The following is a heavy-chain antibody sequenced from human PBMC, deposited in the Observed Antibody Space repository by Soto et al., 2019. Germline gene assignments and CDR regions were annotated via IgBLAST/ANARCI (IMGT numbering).Heavy chain of an antibody. CDR3: VEPGAYWTR. D-gene: IGHD1-1*01. CDR2: IIVNGST. V-gene: IGHV3-23*01. CDR1: GFRFSNYA. Sequence: EVQLLEPGGGLAQPGGSLRLSCAASGFRFSNYAMTWVRQAPGKGLEWVSSIIVNGSTYYADYVMGRFTISRDNSKFTVYLQMNSLRVGDTAIYYCVEPGAYWTRWGQGTLVTVSS. J-gene: IGHJ4*02.